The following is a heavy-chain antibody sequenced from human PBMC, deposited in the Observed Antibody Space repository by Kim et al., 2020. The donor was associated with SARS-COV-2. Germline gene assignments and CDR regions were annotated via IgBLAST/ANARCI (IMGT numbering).Heavy chain of an antibody. V-gene: IGHV3-15*01. CDR2: IKSKTDGGKT. CDR1: GFTFSNAW. J-gene: IGHJ4*02. Sequence: GGSLRLSCAASGFTFSNAWMSWVRQAPGKGLEWVGRIKSKTDGGKTDYAAPVKGRFTISRNDSKHTLYLQMNSLKTEGTAVYYCTTKFLNYDFWSGYPYWGQGTLFTVSS. CDR3: TTKFLNYDFWSGYPY. D-gene: IGHD3-3*01.